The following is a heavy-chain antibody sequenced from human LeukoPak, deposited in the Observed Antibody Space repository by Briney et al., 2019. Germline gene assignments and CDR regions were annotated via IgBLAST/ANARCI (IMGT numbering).Heavy chain of an antibody. J-gene: IGHJ4*02. Sequence: SETLSLTCAVYSGSFSGYYWSWIRQPPGKGLEWIGEINHSGSTNYNPSLKSRVTISVDTSKNQFSLKLSSVTAADTAVYYCAIGVAIDYWGQGTLVTVSS. CDR3: AIGVAIDY. CDR2: INHSGST. D-gene: IGHD3-3*01. CDR1: SGSFSGYY. V-gene: IGHV4-34*01.